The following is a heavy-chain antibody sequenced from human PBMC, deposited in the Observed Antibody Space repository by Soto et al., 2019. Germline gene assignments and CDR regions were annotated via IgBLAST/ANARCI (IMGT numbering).Heavy chain of an antibody. CDR2: ISYDGSNK. CDR3: ARDRVGYSYGLLDY. V-gene: IGHV3-30-3*01. J-gene: IGHJ4*02. Sequence: GGSLRLSCAASGFTFSSYAMHWVRQAPGKGLEWVAVISYDGSNKYYADSVKGRFTISRDNSKNTLYLQMNSLRAEDTAVYYCARDRVGYSYGLLDYWGQGTLVTVSS. D-gene: IGHD5-18*01. CDR1: GFTFSSYA.